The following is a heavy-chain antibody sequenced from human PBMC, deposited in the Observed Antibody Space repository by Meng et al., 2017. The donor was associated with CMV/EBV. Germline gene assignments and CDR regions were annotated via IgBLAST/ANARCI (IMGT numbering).Heavy chain of an antibody. CDR3: ARSDCSRSSCYLATFDH. J-gene: IGHJ4*02. CDR1: TFGNNH. Sequence: TFGNNHMQRERQAPGQGPEWMGIIDPTGGRTNYARDFEGRVTMTRDTSTNTVYLELTSLRDDDTAVYYCARSDCSRSSCYLATFDHWGQGTLVTVSS. D-gene: IGHD2-2*01. CDR2: IDPTGGRT. V-gene: IGHV1-46*01.